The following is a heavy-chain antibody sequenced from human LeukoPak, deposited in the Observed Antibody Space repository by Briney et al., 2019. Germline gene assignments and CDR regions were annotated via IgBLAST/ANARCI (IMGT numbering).Heavy chain of an antibody. CDR2: VNPDSGGT. D-gene: IGHD3-10*01. CDR3: ARSTRTRSGRYYLWFDP. Sequence: ASVKVSCKASGYSFTGYYMHWVRQAPGQGLEWMGWVNPDSGGTNYAQKFQGRVTMTRDTSISTAYMELSRLRSDDTAVYYCARSTRTRSGRYYLWFDPWGQGTLVTVSS. J-gene: IGHJ5*02. CDR1: GYSFTGYY. V-gene: IGHV1-2*02.